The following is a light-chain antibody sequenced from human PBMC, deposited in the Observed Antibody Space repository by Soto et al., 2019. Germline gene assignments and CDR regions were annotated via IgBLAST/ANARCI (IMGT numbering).Light chain of an antibody. CDR3: HQRSDWPWT. Sequence: IVLTQSPATLSLSPGERASLSCRASQSVNTYLAWYQQKLGQAPRLLIYDTSNRATGIPARFSGSGSGTDFTLTISSLDPEDFAVYYCHQRSDWPWTFGQGTKVEVK. V-gene: IGKV3-11*01. CDR2: DTS. CDR1: QSVNTY. J-gene: IGKJ1*01.